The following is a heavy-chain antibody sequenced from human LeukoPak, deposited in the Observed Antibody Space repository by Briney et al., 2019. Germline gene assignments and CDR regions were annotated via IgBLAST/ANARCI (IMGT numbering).Heavy chain of an antibody. CDR3: ARDFPARQLTGHKYYFDY. CDR2: IFRSGST. V-gene: IGHV4-4*07. D-gene: IGHD3-9*01. CDR1: GASISSYS. J-gene: IGHJ4*02. Sequence: SETLSLTCTVSGASISSYSWSWIRQPAGKGLEWIGRIFRSGSTNYDPSFSSRIALSLDTSKSQFSLRLNSVTAADTAVYYCARDFPARQLTGHKYYFDYWGQGTLVTVSS.